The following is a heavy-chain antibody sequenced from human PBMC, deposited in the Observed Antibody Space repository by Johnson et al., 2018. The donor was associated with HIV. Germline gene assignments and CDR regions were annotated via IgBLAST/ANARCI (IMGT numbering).Heavy chain of an antibody. J-gene: IGHJ3*02. CDR3: AKEPRPGIVATDDAFDI. D-gene: IGHD5-12*01. Sequence: VQLVESGGGVVQPGRSLRLSCAASGFTLTTYAMHWVRQAPGKGLEWVANINQDGSDRYYVDSVKGRFTISRDNSKNSLYLQMNSLRAEDTAVYYCAKEPRPGIVATDDAFDIWGQGTMVTVSS. V-gene: IGHV3-7*03. CDR1: GFTLTTYA. CDR2: INQDGSDR.